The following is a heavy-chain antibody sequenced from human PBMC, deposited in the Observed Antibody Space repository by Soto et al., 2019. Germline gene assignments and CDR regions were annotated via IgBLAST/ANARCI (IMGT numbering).Heavy chain of an antibody. Sequence: GGSLILSCAASGFTFSSYSMNWVRQAPGKGLEWVSYISSSSSTIYYADSVKGRFTISRDNAKNSLYLQMNSLRAEDTAVYYCARHPERIAQIGWFDPWGQGTLVTVSS. CDR2: ISSSSSTI. V-gene: IGHV3-48*01. CDR3: ARHPERIAQIGWFDP. J-gene: IGHJ5*02. D-gene: IGHD6-13*01. CDR1: GFTFSSYS.